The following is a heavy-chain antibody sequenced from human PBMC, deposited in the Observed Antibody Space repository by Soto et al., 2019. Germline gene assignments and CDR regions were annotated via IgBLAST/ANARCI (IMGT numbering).Heavy chain of an antibody. CDR3: AKDLETIADLKDSPFEGYYYYGMDV. J-gene: IGHJ6*02. CDR1: GFTFSTYS. Sequence: PGGSLRLSCAASGFTFSTYSMNWVRQAPGKGLEWVSYISSSSSTIFYTDSVKGRFTVSRDNAKNSLYLQMNSLRAEDTAVYYCAKDLETIADLKDSPFEGYYYYGMDVWGQGTTVTVSS. D-gene: IGHD1-7*01. CDR2: ISSSSSTI. V-gene: IGHV3-48*01.